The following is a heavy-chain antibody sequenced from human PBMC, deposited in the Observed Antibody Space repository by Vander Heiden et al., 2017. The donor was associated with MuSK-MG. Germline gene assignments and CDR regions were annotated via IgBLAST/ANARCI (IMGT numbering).Heavy chain of an antibody. CDR2: VKEDGSVK. J-gene: IGHJ4*02. V-gene: IGHV3-7*01. Sequence: EVQLVESGGDLVQPGGSLRLSCVASGFIFSDYWMNWVRPAPGQGLEWVANVKEDGSVKHYVDSVKGRFTIYRDNTKNALYLQMNSLRDEDSAVYDCATFDGGQGTLVTVSS. CDR3: ATFD. CDR1: GFIFSDYW. D-gene: IGHD3-9*01.